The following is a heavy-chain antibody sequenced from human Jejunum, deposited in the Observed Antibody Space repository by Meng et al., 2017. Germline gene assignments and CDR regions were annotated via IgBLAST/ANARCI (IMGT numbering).Heavy chain of an antibody. V-gene: IGHV4-39*07. Sequence: QLLLLGSGRGRLQPSETLSLPCTVPGAAIRTTNYVGGWIRQPPRKGLGWIGTMSYRVTTFLNPSLKSRITISTDTSKNQFSLKLNSVTAADTAVYYCARDQWLERYWGVWFDPWGQGTLVTVSS. CDR3: ARDQWLERYWGVWFDP. J-gene: IGHJ5*02. CDR1: GAAIRTTNYV. D-gene: IGHD2-15*01. CDR2: MSYRVTT.